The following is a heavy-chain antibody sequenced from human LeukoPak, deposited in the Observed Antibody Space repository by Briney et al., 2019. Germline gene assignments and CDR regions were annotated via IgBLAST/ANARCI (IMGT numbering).Heavy chain of an antibody. Sequence: GSVKVSCKASGYSFNTYYMNWVRQAPGQGLEWLGWINTDSGGTNYAQKLQGRVTMTTDTSTSTAYMELRSLRSDDTAVYYCARDSEYDFWSGYSPWFDPWGQGTLVTVSS. CDR3: ARDSEYDFWSGYSPWFDP. CDR2: INTDSGGT. V-gene: IGHV1-18*01. D-gene: IGHD3-3*01. J-gene: IGHJ5*02. CDR1: GYSFNTYY.